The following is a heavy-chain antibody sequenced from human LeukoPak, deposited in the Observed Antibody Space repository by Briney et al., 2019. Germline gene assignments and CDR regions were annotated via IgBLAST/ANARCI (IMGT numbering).Heavy chain of an antibody. J-gene: IGHJ6*03. CDR2: IYTSGST. CDR3: ARVQPVVPAAMVHYYMDV. CDR1: GGSISSYY. D-gene: IGHD2-2*01. Sequence: PSETLSLTCTVSGGSISSYYWSWIRQPAGKGLEWIGRIYTSGSTNYNPSLKSRVTMSVDTSKNQFSQKLSSVTAADTAVYYCARVQPVVPAAMVHYYMDVWGKGTTVTVSS. V-gene: IGHV4-4*07.